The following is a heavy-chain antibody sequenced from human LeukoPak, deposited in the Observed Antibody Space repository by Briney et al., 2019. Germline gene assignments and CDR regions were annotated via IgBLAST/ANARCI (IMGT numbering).Heavy chain of an antibody. D-gene: IGHD3-22*01. CDR2: VIPIFGTA. CDR1: GGTFSSYA. Sequence: SVKVSCKASGGTFSSYAISWVRQAPGQGLEWMGRVIPIFGTANYAQKFQGRVTITTDESTSTAYMELSSLRSEDTAVYYCARASYYYDSSGYRRYNWFDPWGQGTLVTVSS. CDR3: ARASYYYDSSGYRRYNWFDP. V-gene: IGHV1-69*05. J-gene: IGHJ5*02.